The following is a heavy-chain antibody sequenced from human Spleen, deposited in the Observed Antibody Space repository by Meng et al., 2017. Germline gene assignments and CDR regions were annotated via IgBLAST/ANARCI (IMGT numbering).Heavy chain of an antibody. D-gene: IGHD2/OR15-2a*01. CDR2: ISSSGTTI. V-gene: IGHV3-48*03. CDR3: ARDSKSGLVLFDY. J-gene: IGHJ4*02. CDR1: GFNFKSYE. Sequence: GESLKISCVVSGFNFKSYEMNWVRQAPGKGLEWVSYISSSGTTIYYADSVKGRFTISRDNTKNSLYMQLNSLRAEDSAVYYCARDSKSGLVLFDYWGQGTLVTVSS.